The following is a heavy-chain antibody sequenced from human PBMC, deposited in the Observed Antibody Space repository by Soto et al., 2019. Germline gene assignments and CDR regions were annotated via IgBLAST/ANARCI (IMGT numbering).Heavy chain of an antibody. V-gene: IGHV3-30*03. D-gene: IGHD6-6*01. J-gene: IGHJ4*02. Sequence: GGSLRLSCAASGFTFSSYGMHWVRQAPGKGLEWVAVISYDGSNKYYADSVRGRFTISRDNSKNTLYLQMNSLRAEDTAVYYCARARYSNSNFDYWGQGTLVTVSS. CDR1: GFTFSSYG. CDR2: ISYDGSNK. CDR3: ARARYSNSNFDY.